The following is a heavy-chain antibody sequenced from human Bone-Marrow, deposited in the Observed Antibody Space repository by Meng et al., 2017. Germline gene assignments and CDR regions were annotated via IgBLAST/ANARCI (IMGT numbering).Heavy chain of an antibody. V-gene: IGHV1-2*06. CDR3: AGDEDISAASKLFGDY. CDR1: RYIFPDYW. D-gene: IGHD6-13*01. CDR2: IDPKSGAK. Sequence: LVCAGSGCASSGAPGTVSSKPSRYIFPDYWLHWVRLAPGQCIEWLVRIDPKSGAKHYAQRLQGRVNMSGDTSISTAYMELSGLRSDDTAMYYCAGDEDISAASKLFGDYWGQGTLVTVSS. J-gene: IGHJ4*02.